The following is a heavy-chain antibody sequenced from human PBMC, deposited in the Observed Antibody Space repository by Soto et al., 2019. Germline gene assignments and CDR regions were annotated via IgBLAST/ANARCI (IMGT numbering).Heavy chain of an antibody. V-gene: IGHV4-30-4*01. CDR1: GGSISSGDYY. CDR2: ILYSGTT. Sequence: QVQLQESGPGLVKPSQTLSLTCTVSGGSISSGDYYWSWIRQPPGKGLEWIGYILYSGTTNYNPAIESRLTISVDTSKYQFSLKLTSVTAADTAGYYCARNGALDYWGRGNLVTVSS. CDR3: ARNGALDY. J-gene: IGHJ4*02. D-gene: IGHD2-8*01.